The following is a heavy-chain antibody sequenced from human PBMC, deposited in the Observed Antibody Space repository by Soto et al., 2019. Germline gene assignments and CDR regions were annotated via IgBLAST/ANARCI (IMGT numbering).Heavy chain of an antibody. CDR1: GFTFSMFS. V-gene: IGHV3-64D*06. J-gene: IGHJ1*01. D-gene: IGHD4-17*01. CDR3: VPPRSTVPIPPT. Sequence: PGGSLRLSCSASGFTFSMFSMHWVRQAPGKGLEYVSGISSNGDSTYYADSVKGRFTISRDNSKNTLYLQMSSLRAVDTAVYYCVPPRSTVPIPPTWGQGTLVTVSS. CDR2: ISSNGDST.